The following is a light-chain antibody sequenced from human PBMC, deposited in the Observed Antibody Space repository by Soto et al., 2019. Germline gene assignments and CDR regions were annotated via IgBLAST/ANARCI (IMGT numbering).Light chain of an antibody. V-gene: IGKV3-11*01. J-gene: IGKJ1*01. CDR2: DAY. CDR3: KQRLNWPPG. CDR1: QSVTNY. Sequence: EILLTQSPDTLSLAPGERATLTGRASQSVTNYIAWYQQRPGQAHRLLIYDAYNRATGVQARFSGSRSGTDFTLTISDLEPADFGPYYCKQRLNWPPGFGQGTKVDNK.